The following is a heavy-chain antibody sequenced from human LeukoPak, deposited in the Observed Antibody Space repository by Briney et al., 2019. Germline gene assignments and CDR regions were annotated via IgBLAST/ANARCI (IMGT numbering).Heavy chain of an antibody. CDR2: IYHSGNT. Sequence: SETLSLTCTVSGYSISSGFYWGWIRQPPGKGLEWIGSIYHSGNTYYNPSLKSRVTISVDTSKNQFSLKLSSVTAADTAVYYCARGYCSGGSCYSFYYYYYMDVWGKGTTVTVSS. CDR3: ARGYCSGGSCYSFYYYYYMDV. V-gene: IGHV4-38-2*02. CDR1: GYSISSGFY. D-gene: IGHD2-15*01. J-gene: IGHJ6*03.